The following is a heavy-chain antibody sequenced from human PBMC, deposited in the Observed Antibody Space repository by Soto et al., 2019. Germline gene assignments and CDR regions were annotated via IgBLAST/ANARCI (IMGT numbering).Heavy chain of an antibody. V-gene: IGHV3-23*01. D-gene: IGHD1-26*01. Sequence: PGGSLRLSCAASGFTFSSYAMSWVRQAPGQGLEWVSAISGSGGSTYYADSVKGRFTIPRDNSKSTVYLELNNLGAEDTAVYHCAKNQGVELVPLATVDWFDPWGQGSVVTVSS. J-gene: IGHJ5*02. CDR1: GFTFSSYA. CDR2: ISGSGGST. CDR3: AKNQGVELVPLATVDWFDP.